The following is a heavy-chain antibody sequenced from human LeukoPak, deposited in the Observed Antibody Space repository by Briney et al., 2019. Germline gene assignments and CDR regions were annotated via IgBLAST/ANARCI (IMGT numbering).Heavy chain of an antibody. CDR2: INSDGSST. D-gene: IGHD2-15*01. CDR3: ARRDNYDY. V-gene: IGHV3-74*01. J-gene: IGHJ4*02. CDR1: GFTFSTYP. Sequence: GALRLSCTASGFTFSTYPMYWVRPAPGKGLEWVSCINSDGSSTSYADSVKGRFTISRDNAKNTLYLQMNSLRAEDTAVYYCARRDNYDYWGQGTLVTVSS.